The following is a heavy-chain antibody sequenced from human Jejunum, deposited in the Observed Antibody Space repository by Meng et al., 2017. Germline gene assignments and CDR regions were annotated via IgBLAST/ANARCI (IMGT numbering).Heavy chain of an antibody. V-gene: IGHV2-5*02. Sequence: QITLKESGPTLVKPTQTLTLTCSLSGVSLSSTGVSVGWIRQPPGKALEWLALIYWDDDKRYNPSLMSRLTITKDTSMNHVVLTMTNIDPVDTGTXYCTHXREDPRSAFYYLDYWGRGTLVTVSS. J-gene: IGHJ4*02. CDR3: THXREDPRSAFYYLDY. D-gene: IGHD2-15*01. CDR1: GVSLSSTGVS. CDR2: IYWDDDK.